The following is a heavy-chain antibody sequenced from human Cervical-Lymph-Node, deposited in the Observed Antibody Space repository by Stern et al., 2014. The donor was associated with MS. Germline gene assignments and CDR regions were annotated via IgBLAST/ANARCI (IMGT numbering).Heavy chain of an antibody. V-gene: IGHV3-48*02. CDR2: ISSSRSTI. CDR1: GFTFSSYS. Sequence: EVQLVESGGGLVQPGGSPSLSCAASGFTFSSYSMHWVRQAPGKGVEWVSYISSSRSTIYAAGSVKGRFTISRDNAKNSLSLQMNSLRDEDTAVYYCARVSGEEWDGDANASWGQGTLVTVSS. CDR3: ARVSGEEWDGDANAS. D-gene: IGHD4-17*01. J-gene: IGHJ5*02.